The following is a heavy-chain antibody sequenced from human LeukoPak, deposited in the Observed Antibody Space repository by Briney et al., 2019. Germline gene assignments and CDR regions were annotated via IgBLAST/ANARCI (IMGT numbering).Heavy chain of an antibody. Sequence: ASVKVSCKASGYTFTSYDINWVRQAPGQGLEWMGWISAYNGNTNYAQKPQGRVTMTTDTSTSTAYMELRSLRSDDTAVYYCARKDYGSGSYYYFDYWGQGTLVTVSS. J-gene: IGHJ4*02. V-gene: IGHV1-18*01. CDR1: GYTFTSYD. D-gene: IGHD3-10*01. CDR2: ISAYNGNT. CDR3: ARKDYGSGSYYYFDY.